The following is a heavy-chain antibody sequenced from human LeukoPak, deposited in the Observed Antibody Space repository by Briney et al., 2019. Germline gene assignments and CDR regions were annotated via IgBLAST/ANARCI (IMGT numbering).Heavy chain of an antibody. CDR1: GGTFSSYA. Sequence: ASVKVSCKASGGTFSSYAISWVRQAPGQGLEWMGRIIPILGIANYAQKFQGRVTITADKSTSTAYMELSSLRSEDTAVYYCARERSRDAFEIWGQGTMVTVSS. CDR2: IIPILGIA. J-gene: IGHJ3*02. CDR3: ARERSRDAFEI. D-gene: IGHD3-10*01. V-gene: IGHV1-69*04.